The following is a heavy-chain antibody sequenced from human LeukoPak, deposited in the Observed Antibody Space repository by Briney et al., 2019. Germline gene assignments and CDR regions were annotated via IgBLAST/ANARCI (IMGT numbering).Heavy chain of an antibody. J-gene: IGHJ6*02. CDR3: AREGDHNTPSYYYYYYGMDV. CDR1: GYTFTSYG. V-gene: IGHV7-4-1*02. CDR2: INTNTGNP. D-gene: IGHD2-21*02. Sequence: GASVKVSCKASGYTFTSYGISWVRQAPGQGLEWMGWINTNTGNPTYAQGFTGRFVFSLDTAVSTAYLQISSLKAEDTAVYYCAREGDHNTPSYYYYYYGMDVWGQGTTVTVSS.